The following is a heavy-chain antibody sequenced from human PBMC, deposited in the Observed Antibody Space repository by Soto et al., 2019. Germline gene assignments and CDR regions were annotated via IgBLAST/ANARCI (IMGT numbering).Heavy chain of an antibody. J-gene: IGHJ4*02. Sequence: GGSLRLSCAASGFIVSSNYMIWVRQAPGKGLEWVSAIYSGGRTYYADSVKGRFTISRDNSKNTLYLQMNSLRAEDTAVYYCARADYGDDDNPDPFENWGQGTLVTVSS. CDR1: GFIVSSNY. CDR2: IYSGGRT. CDR3: ARADYGDDDNPDPFEN. D-gene: IGHD4-17*01. V-gene: IGHV3-66*01.